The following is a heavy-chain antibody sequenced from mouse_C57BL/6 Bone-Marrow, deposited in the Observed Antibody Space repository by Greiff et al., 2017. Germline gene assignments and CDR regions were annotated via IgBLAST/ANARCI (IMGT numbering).Heavy chain of an antibody. V-gene: IGHV2-9*01. CDR1: GFSLTSYG. CDR2: IWGGGST. CDR3: YDVDY. J-gene: IGHJ2*01. Sequence: VMLVESGPGLVAPSQSLSITCTVSGFSLTSYGVDWVRQPPGKGLEWLGVIWGGGSTNYNSALMSRLSTSKDNTKCQVFLKMNSLETDDTAMYYSYDVDYWGQGTTLTVSS. D-gene: IGHD2-12*01.